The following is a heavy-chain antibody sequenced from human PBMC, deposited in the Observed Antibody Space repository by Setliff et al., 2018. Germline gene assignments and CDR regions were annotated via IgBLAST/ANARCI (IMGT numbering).Heavy chain of an antibody. V-gene: IGHV4-4*02. D-gene: IGHD3-9*01. CDR2: IYHDGND. J-gene: IGHJ4*02. CDR3: AKGSFSFDKTGLDH. CDR1: GASINSLSW. Sequence: PSETLSLTCTVSGASINSLSWLSLVRQPPGKGLAWIGEIYHDGNDKFYPSVHYSPSLKSRVTISIDKSNNQFSLKLTSMTAAETALYYCAKGSFSFDKTGLDHWGQGTPVTVSS.